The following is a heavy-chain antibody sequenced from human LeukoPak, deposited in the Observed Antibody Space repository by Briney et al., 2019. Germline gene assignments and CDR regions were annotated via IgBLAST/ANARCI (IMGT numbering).Heavy chain of an antibody. D-gene: IGHD3-3*01. J-gene: IGHJ4*02. Sequence: GGSLRLSCAASTFTFNSYAVSWVRQAPGKGLEWISTISSSGDLTFYADSVKGRFTISRDNSKNMLYLQMDSLRAEDTAVYYCHYDFWSGYYVFDYWGQGTLVTVSS. V-gene: IGHV3-23*01. CDR3: HYDFWSGYYVFDY. CDR1: TFTFNSYA. CDR2: ISSSGDLT.